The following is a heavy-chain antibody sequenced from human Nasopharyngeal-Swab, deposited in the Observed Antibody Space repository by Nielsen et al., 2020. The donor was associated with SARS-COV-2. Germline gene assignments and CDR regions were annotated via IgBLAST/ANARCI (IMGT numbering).Heavy chain of an antibody. CDR2: ITSSSSTR. V-gene: IGHV3-48*02. CDR1: GFAFTDYS. D-gene: IGHD1-26*01. CDR3: VREFEATGATYLDY. Sequence: GGSLRLSCAASGFAFTDYSMDWVRQAPGQGLEWVSYITSSSSTRYYADSVKGRFTVSRDNAKNSLYLQMSSLRDEDTAVYYCVREFEATGATYLDYWDLGTLVTVSS. J-gene: IGHJ4*02.